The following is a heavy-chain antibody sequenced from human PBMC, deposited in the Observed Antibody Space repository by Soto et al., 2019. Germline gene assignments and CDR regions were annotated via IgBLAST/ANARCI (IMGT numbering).Heavy chain of an antibody. V-gene: IGHV1-69*13. D-gene: IGHD3-22*01. Sequence: ASVKVSCKASGGTFSSYAISWVRQAPGQGLEWMGGIIPIFGTANYAQKFQGRVTITADESTSTAYMELSSLRSEDTAVYYCARDLYYYDSSGYPDRGYYYYYGMDVWG. CDR3: ARDLYYYDSSGYPDRGYYYYYGMDV. CDR1: GGTFSSYA. J-gene: IGHJ6*02. CDR2: IIPIFGTA.